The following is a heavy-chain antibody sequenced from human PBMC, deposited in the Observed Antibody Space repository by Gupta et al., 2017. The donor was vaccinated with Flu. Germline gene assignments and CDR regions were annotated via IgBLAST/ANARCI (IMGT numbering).Heavy chain of an antibody. D-gene: IGHD3-10*01. CDR1: GYPFTHYW. J-gene: IGHJ4*02. CDR3: ARHRLNYQDGEFDY. CDR2: IYPGDSDT. V-gene: IGHV5-51*01. Sequence: EVQLVQSGAEVKKSGESLEISCKGSGYPFTHYWIAWGRQMPGKGLEWMGIIYPGDSDTKYSPSFQDQVTISVDRSTSTVHLQWSSLKASDAAVYYCARHRLNYQDGEFDYWGQGTLVTVSS.